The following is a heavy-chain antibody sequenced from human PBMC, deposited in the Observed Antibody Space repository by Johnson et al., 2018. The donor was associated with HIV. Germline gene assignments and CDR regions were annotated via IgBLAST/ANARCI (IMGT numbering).Heavy chain of an antibody. Sequence: QVQLVESGGGVVQPGRSLRLSCAASGFTFSKYGMHWVRQAPGKGLEWVAVIWYDGSNENYTDYVKGRFIISRDNSKNTLYLQMNSLRAEDTAVYYCAKSAPGYDSSGYRNAFDIWGQGTMVTVSS. CDR3: AKSAPGYDSSGYRNAFDI. J-gene: IGHJ3*02. V-gene: IGHV3-33*06. D-gene: IGHD3-22*01. CDR1: GFTFSKYG. CDR2: IWYDGSNE.